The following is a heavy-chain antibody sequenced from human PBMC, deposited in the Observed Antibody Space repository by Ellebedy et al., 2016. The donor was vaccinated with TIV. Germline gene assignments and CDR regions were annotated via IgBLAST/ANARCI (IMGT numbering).Heavy chain of an antibody. Sequence: ASVKVSCXASGYTFTSYAMHWVRQAPGQRLEWMGWINAGNGSTKYSQKFQGRVTITRDTSASTAYMELSSLRSEDTAVYYCARDRGSLSQYYYDSSGYPDAFDIWGQGTMVTVSS. CDR2: INAGNGST. D-gene: IGHD3-22*01. CDR1: GYTFTSYA. V-gene: IGHV1-3*01. J-gene: IGHJ3*02. CDR3: ARDRGSLSQYYYDSSGYPDAFDI.